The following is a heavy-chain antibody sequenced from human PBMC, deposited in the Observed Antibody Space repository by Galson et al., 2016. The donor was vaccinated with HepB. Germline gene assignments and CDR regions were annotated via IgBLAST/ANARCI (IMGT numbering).Heavy chain of an antibody. Sequence: SLRLSCAASGFTFRNYGMTWVRQAPGKGLEVVSSISRRGDSTDYADSVKGRFTISRDNSKNTLSLQMTSLTADDTAIYYCVQGSTAPAVWGKGTTVTVSS. J-gene: IGHJ6*04. CDR3: VQGSTAPAV. D-gene: IGHD2-2*01. CDR2: ISRRGDST. CDR1: GFTFRNYG. V-gene: IGHV3-23*01.